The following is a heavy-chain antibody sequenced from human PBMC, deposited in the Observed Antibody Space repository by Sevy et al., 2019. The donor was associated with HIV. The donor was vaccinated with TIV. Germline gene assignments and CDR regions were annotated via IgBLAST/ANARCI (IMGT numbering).Heavy chain of an antibody. CDR1: GFTFSVYW. J-gene: IGHJ4*02. CDR3: GGEGVGGYSYSLDY. V-gene: IGHV3-7*01. Sequence: GGSLRLSCAASGFTFSVYWMSWVRQAPGKGLEWVATMKEDGSEKYYVDSVKGRFTISRDNAKNSLYLQMNSLRAEDTAVYYWGGEGVGGYSYSLDYWGQGTLVTVSS. CDR2: MKEDGSEK. D-gene: IGHD5-18*01.